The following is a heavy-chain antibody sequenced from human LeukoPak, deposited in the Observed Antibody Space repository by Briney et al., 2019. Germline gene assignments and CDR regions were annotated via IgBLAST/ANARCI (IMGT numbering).Heavy chain of an antibody. CDR3: ARGPSASYYDFWRGPADPIPRVGMDV. V-gene: IGHV1-69*04. Sequence: ASVKVSCKASGGAFSSYAISWVRQAPGQGLEWMGRIIPILGLANYAQKFQGRVTITADKSTSTAYMELSSLRSEDTAVYYCARGPSASYYDFWRGPADPIPRVGMDVRGQGTTVTVSS. CDR1: GGAFSSYA. CDR2: IIPILGLA. J-gene: IGHJ6*02. D-gene: IGHD3-3*01.